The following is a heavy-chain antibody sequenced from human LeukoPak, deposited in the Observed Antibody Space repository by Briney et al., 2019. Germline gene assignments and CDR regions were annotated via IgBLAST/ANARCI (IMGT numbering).Heavy chain of an antibody. CDR3: ARIRGVYDYVWGTYRIAQIDN. J-gene: IGHJ4*02. Sequence: SETLSLTCTVSGGSITSKSDYWGWIRQPPGKGLEWIGRIYYSGSTHYNPSLKSRVTMSADTSKNQVSLNLSSVSAADTAVYYCARIRGVYDYVWGTYRIAQIDNWGQGTLVTVST. CDR2: IYYSGST. V-gene: IGHV4-39*07. D-gene: IGHD3-16*02. CDR1: GGSITSKSDY.